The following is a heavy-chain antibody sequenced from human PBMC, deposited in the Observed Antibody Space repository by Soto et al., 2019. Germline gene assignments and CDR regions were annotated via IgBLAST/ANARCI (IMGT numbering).Heavy chain of an antibody. D-gene: IGHD3-3*01. J-gene: IGHJ4*02. CDR1: GGSFSGYY. CDR2: VNHSGSA. V-gene: IGHV4-34*01. CDR3: ARGVYNAIFGVISLDY. Sequence: SETLSLTCAVYGGSFSGYYWSWIRQPPGRGLEWIAEVNHSGSAHYNPSLRSRVTISVDTSKNQFSLKLSSVTAADTAVFYCARGVYNAIFGVISLDYWGQGTPVTVS.